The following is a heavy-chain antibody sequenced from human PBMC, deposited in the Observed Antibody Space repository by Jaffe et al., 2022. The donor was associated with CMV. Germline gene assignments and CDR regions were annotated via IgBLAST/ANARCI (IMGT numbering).Heavy chain of an antibody. D-gene: IGHD6-13*01. CDR1: GGSISSSSYY. CDR3: ARQRAAGSLRGYFDY. V-gene: IGHV4-39*01. Sequence: QLQLQESGPGLVKPSESLSLTCTVSGGSISSSSYYWGWIRQPPGKGLEWIGSIYYSGSTYYNPSLQSRVTIFVDTSKNQFSLKLSSLTATDTAVYYCARQRAAGSLRGYFDYWGQGTLVTVSS. CDR2: IYYSGST. J-gene: IGHJ4*02.